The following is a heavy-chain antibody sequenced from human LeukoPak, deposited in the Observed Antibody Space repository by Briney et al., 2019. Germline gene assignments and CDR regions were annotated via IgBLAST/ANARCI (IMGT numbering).Heavy chain of an antibody. Sequence: GASVKVSCRASGYTFTAYYIHWVRQAPGQGLEWKGWINPNNGYTSLPQRFQGRVTMTRDTSNITAYVELSSLTSDDTRMYYCARGPTLGLDIWGQGTMVTVSS. CDR1: GYTFTAYY. CDR3: ARGPTLGLDI. CDR2: INPNNGYT. J-gene: IGHJ3*02. V-gene: IGHV1-2*02.